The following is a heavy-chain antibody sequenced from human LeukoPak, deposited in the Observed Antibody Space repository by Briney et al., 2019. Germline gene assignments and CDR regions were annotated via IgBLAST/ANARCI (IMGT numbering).Heavy chain of an antibody. D-gene: IGHD6-6*01. Sequence: QPGGSLRLSCAASGFTFNSCWMSWVRQAPGKGLEWTANINEDGSEKHYVDSVEGRSTISRDNAKNSLYLQMNSLRVEDTALYYCTRGDSSSKIDYWGQGILVIVSS. CDR2: INEDGSEK. CDR1: GFTFNSCW. V-gene: IGHV3-7*01. CDR3: TRGDSSSKIDY. J-gene: IGHJ4*02.